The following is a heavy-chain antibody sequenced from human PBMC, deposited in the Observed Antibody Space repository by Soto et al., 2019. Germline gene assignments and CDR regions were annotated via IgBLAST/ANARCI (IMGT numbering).Heavy chain of an antibody. CDR1: GGSISSGGYS. CDR3: ARVPDR. D-gene: IGHD2-2*01. V-gene: IGHV4-30-2*01. CDR2: IYPSGSN. J-gene: IGHJ5*02. Sequence: SETLSLTCAVSGGSISSGGYSWSWFRQPLGKGLEWIGYIYPSGSNYYNPSLKSRVTISVVRSKNQFSLKLCSVTAADTAVYYCARVPDRWGQGTLVTVSS.